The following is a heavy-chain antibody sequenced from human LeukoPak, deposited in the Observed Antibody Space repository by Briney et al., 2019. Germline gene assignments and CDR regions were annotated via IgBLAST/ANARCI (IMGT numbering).Heavy chain of an antibody. J-gene: IGHJ4*02. D-gene: IGHD3-10*01. Sequence: PGGSLRLSCAASGFTFSDYYMSWIRQAPGKGLEWISYISSGGITIYYADSVKGRFTISRDNAMNSLYLQMNSLRAEDTAVYYCARDLGSVGFLEVYFDYWGQGTLVTVSS. CDR1: GFTFSDYY. CDR2: ISSGGITI. V-gene: IGHV3-11*04. CDR3: ARDLGSVGFLEVYFDY.